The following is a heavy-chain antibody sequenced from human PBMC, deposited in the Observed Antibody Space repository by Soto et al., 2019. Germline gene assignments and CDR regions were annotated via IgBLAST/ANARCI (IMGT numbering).Heavy chain of an antibody. CDR1: RFTFSNYP. Sequence: PGGSLRLSCAASRFTFSNYPMHWVRQAPGKGLEWVAVVSYDGSNKYYADSVKCRFTISRDNSKSTLNLQMNSVSAWGTSVDDGLKDRGRYWSGARWLGFGAWGQGT. V-gene: IGHV3-30*04. D-gene: IGHD2-15*01. CDR2: VSYDGSNK. CDR3: LKDRGRYWSGARWLGFGA. J-gene: IGHJ1*01.